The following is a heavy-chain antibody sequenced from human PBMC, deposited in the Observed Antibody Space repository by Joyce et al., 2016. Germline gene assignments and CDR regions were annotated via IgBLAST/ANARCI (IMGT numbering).Heavy chain of an antibody. D-gene: IGHD6-13*01. CDR1: GFSFRYFW. CDR3: TRGSGTGWFDP. Sequence: EVYLVESGGGLVQPGGSLRLSCAASGFSFRYFWMDWVRQARGKGRGWVAQINEDGSEKNYMDSLRGRFTISRDNAKNSVDLQINSLRVEDTAVYYCTRGSGTGWFDPWGQGTLVTVSS. J-gene: IGHJ5*02. V-gene: IGHV3-7*03. CDR2: INEDGSEK.